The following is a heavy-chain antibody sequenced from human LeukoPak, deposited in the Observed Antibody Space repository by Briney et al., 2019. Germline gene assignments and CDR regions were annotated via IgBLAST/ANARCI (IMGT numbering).Heavy chain of an antibody. Sequence: SETLSLTCAVSGYSISSGYYWGWIRQPPGKGLEWIGSIYYSGSTYYNPSLKSRVTISVDTSKNQFSLKLSSVTAAYTAVYYCARRNYYDSSGFDYWGQGTLVTVSS. CDR1: GYSISSGYY. CDR2: IYYSGST. J-gene: IGHJ4*02. D-gene: IGHD3-22*01. CDR3: ARRNYYDSSGFDY. V-gene: IGHV4-38-2*01.